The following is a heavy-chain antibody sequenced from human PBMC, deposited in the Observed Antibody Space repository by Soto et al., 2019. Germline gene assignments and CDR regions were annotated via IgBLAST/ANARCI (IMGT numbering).Heavy chain of an antibody. D-gene: IGHD3-16*01. CDR2: INPDGSIT. Sequence: EVQLVESGGGLVQPGGSLRLSCAASGFTFSTSWMHWVRQTPGKGLVWVSHINPDGSITNYADSAKGRFTISRDNAKNQLFLQIDNLRAEDPSVDFRARDIGYGGNWGQGTLVTVSS. J-gene: IGHJ4*02. V-gene: IGHV3-74*01. CDR1: GFTFSTSW. CDR3: ARDIGYGGN.